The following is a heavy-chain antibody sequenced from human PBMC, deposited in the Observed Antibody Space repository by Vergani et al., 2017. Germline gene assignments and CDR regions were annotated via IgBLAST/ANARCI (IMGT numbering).Heavy chain of an antibody. J-gene: IGHJ4*02. CDR1: GFTFSSYA. CDR2: ISGSGGST. Sequence: EVQLLESGGGLVQPGGSLRLSCAASGFTFSSYAISWVRQAPGKGLEWVSAISGSGGSTYYADSVKGRFTISRDNSKSTLYLQMNSLRAEETAVYYCARAYGGRTYVDYWGQGTLVTVSS. D-gene: IGHD4-23*01. V-gene: IGHV3-23*01. CDR3: ARAYGGRTYVDY.